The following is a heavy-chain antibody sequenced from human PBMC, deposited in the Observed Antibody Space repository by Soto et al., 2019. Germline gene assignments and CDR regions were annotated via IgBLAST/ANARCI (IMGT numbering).Heavy chain of an antibody. CDR3: AFKGAFHSTY. Sequence: PGGSLRLSCAGSVFTFIGYAMTWVRQGPGKGLEWVSVISTSADRTDYADSVKGRFTISRENSKNMLYLQMNSLRVEDTAIYYCAFKGAFHSTYWRNGTQVTVPQ. CDR2: ISTSADRT. D-gene: IGHD3-16*01. CDR1: VFTFIGYA. V-gene: IGHV3-23*01. J-gene: IGHJ4*01.